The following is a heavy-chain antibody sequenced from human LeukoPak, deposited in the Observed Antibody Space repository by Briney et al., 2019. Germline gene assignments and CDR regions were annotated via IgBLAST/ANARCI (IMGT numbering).Heavy chain of an antibody. CDR2: IHPDGETT. Sequence: ASVKVSCKASGYTFTSYDINWVRQAPGQGLEWMGTIHPDGETTTYAQNFQGRVTMTRDTSTGTFYMDLSSLRSEDTAVYFCAREAIAAGKNFDYWGQGTQVTVSS. J-gene: IGHJ4*02. D-gene: IGHD6-25*01. CDR1: GYTFTSYD. V-gene: IGHV1-46*01. CDR3: AREAIAAGKNFDY.